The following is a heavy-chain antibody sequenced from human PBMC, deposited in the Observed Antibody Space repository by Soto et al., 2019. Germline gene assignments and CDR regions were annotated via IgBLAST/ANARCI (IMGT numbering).Heavy chain of an antibody. V-gene: IGHV1-46*01. Sequence: CKASGYTFTSYYMHWVRQAPGQGLEWMGIINPSGGSTSYAQKFQGRVTMTRDTSTSTVYMELSSLRSEDTAVYYCARERTPGYCSSTSCYYYYGMDVWGQGTTVTVS. J-gene: IGHJ6*02. CDR3: ARERTPGYCSSTSCYYYYGMDV. CDR2: INPSGGST. D-gene: IGHD2-2*01. CDR1: GYTFTSYY.